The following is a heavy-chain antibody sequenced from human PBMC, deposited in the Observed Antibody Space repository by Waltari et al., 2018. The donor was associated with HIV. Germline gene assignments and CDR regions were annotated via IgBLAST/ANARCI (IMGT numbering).Heavy chain of an antibody. CDR2: IHHSGSY. CDR3: ARNTYYERSGYDF. CDR1: GYSISRGYY. Sequence: QVQLQESGPGLVKSSETLSLTCAVSGYSISRGYYWGWIRQPPGQGLEWIGTIHHSGSYYYNPSLKSRVTISVDTSKNHFSLKLSSVTAADTAVYYCARNTYYERSGYDFWGQGYLVTVSS. V-gene: IGHV4-38-2*01. J-gene: IGHJ4*02. D-gene: IGHD3-22*01.